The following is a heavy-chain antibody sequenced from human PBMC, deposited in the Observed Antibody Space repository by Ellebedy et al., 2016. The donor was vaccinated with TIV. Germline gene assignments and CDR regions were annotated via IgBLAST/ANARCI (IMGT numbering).Heavy chain of an antibody. CDR2: IYWDDHK. CDR1: GFSLSTSGVG. Sequence: SGPTLVKPTQTLTLTCTFSGFSLSTSGVGVGWIRQPPGKALECLGIIYWDDHKRYSLSLRSRITITKDTSKNQVVLTMTNIDPLDTATYYCASQAGGLYFDYWGQGTLVTVSS. CDR3: ASQAGGLYFDY. D-gene: IGHD2-8*02. V-gene: IGHV2-5*02. J-gene: IGHJ4*02.